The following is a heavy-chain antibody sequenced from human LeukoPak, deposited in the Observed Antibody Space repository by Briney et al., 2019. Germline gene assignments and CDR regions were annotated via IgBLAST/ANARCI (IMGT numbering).Heavy chain of an antibody. D-gene: IGHD6-19*01. CDR3: AREDSSGWSQFDY. CDR1: AGTFSSYA. V-gene: IGHV1-69*05. CDR2: IIPIFATA. J-gene: IGHJ4*02. Sequence: GASVKVSCKASAGTFSSYAISWVRQAPGQGLDWMGRIIPIFATANYAQKFQGRVTITTDESTSTAYMELSSLRSEDTAVYYCAREDSSGWSQFDYWGQGTLVTVSS.